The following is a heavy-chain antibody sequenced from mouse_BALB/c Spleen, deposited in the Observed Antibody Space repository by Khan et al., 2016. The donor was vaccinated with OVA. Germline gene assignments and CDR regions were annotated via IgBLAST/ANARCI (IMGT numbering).Heavy chain of an antibody. V-gene: IGHV2-3*01. Sequence: QVQLKQSGPGLVAPSQSLSITCTVSGFSLTSYGVSWVRQPPGKGLEWLGIIWGDGNTNFHSALRSRLSINKDNSKSQVFLKLNSLQTDDTATYYCAKDRGYYAMDYWGQGTSVTVSS. CDR3: AKDRGYYAMDY. J-gene: IGHJ4*01. CDR2: IWGDGNT. CDR1: GFSLTSYG.